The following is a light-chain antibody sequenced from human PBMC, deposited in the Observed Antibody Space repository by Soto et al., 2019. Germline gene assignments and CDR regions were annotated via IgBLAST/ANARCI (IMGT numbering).Light chain of an antibody. CDR2: DVS. Sequence: QSVPTQPRSVSGSPGQSVTISCTGTSSDVGGYNYVSWYRQHPGKAPKLMIYDVSKRPSGVPDRFSGSKSGNTASLTISGLQAEDEADYYCCSYAGSYTWVFVTGTKLTVL. J-gene: IGLJ1*01. CDR3: CSYAGSYTWV. CDR1: SSDVGGYNY. V-gene: IGLV2-11*01.